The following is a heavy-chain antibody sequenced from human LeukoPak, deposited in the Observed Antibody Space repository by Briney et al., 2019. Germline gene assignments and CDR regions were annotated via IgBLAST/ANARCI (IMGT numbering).Heavy chain of an antibody. D-gene: IGHD3-22*01. CDR3: ARDAYAGSGYYTFYVGYFDL. CDR1: GYTFTGYY. Sequence: PQASVKVSCTASGYTFTGYYMHCVRQAPGQGLEWMGWINPNSGGTNYAQKFQGRVSMTSDTSISTGYMELSRLRSDDTAVYYCARDAYAGSGYYTFYVGYFDLWGRGTLVTVSS. V-gene: IGHV1-2*02. CDR2: INPNSGGT. J-gene: IGHJ2*01.